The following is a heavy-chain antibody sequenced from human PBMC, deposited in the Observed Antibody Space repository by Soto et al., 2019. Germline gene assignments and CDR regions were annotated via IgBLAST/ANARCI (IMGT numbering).Heavy chain of an antibody. J-gene: IGHJ4*02. D-gene: IGHD3-3*01. V-gene: IGHV3-21*01. Sequence: EVQLVESGGGLVKPGGSLRLSCAASGFTFSSYSMNWVRQAPGKGLEWVSSISSSSSYIYYADSVKGRFTFSRDNAKNSLYLQMNSLRAEDTAVYYCARDEPIPYDFWSGYPLDYWGQGTLVTVSS. CDR3: ARDEPIPYDFWSGYPLDY. CDR2: ISSSSSYI. CDR1: GFTFSSYS.